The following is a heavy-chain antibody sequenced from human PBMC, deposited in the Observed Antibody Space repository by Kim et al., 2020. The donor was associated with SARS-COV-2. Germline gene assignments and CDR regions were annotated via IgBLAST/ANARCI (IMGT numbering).Heavy chain of an antibody. Sequence: SETLSPTCTVSGGSISSGDSYWIWIRQPPGKGLEWIAYIYYSGSTYYNPSLKSRVTISVDTSKNQFSLKLSSVTAADTAVYYCARDQSLVGGTVDACEV. J-gene: IGHJ3*01. CDR1: GGSISSGDSY. CDR3: ARDQSLVGGTVDACEV. V-gene: IGHV4-30-4*01. CDR2: IYYSGST. D-gene: IGHD1-26*01.